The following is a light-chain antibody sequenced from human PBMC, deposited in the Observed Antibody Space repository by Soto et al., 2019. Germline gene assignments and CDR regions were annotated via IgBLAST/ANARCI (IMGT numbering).Light chain of an antibody. V-gene: IGKV1-5*03. CDR1: QYISSW. Sequence: DIQMTQSPSTLSASVGDRVTITCRASQYISSWLAWYQQKPGKAPKLLIYKASSLESGVPSRFSGSGSGKEFTLTISSLQPDAFATYSCQQYNSQRTSGKGTKVEIK. J-gene: IGKJ1*01. CDR3: QQYNSQRT. CDR2: KAS.